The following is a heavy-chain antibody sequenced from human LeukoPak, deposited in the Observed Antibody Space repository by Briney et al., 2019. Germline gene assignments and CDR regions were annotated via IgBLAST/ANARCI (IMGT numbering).Heavy chain of an antibody. CDR1: GFTFSSYG. CDR2: TWYGGSNK. V-gene: IGHV3-33*08. Sequence: GGSLRLSCAASGFTFSSYGMHWVRQAPGKGLEWVAVTWYGGSNKYYADSVKGRFTISRDNSKNTLYLQMNSLRAEDTAVYYCARAKRNYYYYMDVWGKGTTVTVSS. J-gene: IGHJ6*03. CDR3: ARAKRNYYYYMDV.